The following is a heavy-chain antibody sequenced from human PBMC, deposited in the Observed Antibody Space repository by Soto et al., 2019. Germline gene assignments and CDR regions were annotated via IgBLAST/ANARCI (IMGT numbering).Heavy chain of an antibody. D-gene: IGHD3-3*01. CDR3: ARGGSGYHTGRGFAGAMDV. J-gene: IGHJ6*02. CDR2: ISPYNGHT. CDR1: GYIFTGYG. Sequence: QVQLVQSGAEVKKPGASVKVSCKASGYIFTGYGISWVRQAPGQGLEWIGWISPYNGHTEYAQSLQGRLTVTADKSTTTANMELRSLRPDGTAVYYCARGGSGYHTGRGFAGAMDVWGQGTTVTVSS. V-gene: IGHV1-18*04.